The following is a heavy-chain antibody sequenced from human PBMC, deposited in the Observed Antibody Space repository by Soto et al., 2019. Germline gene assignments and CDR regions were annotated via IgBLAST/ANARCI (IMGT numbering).Heavy chain of an antibody. V-gene: IGHV3-15*01. D-gene: IGHD3-16*01. CDR3: TTDLSITSGSSLGAYYVDP. J-gene: IGHJ5*02. CDR2: VQSKADSETG. Sequence: EVQLVESGGGLVKPGGSLRLSCAASGFTFSNTWMNSVRQAPGKGLEWVGRVQSKADSETGEYSAPGKGRLTISRDDTENTLYLKMSSLNSENPAMYYCTTDLSITSGSSLGAYYVDPWGQGTLISVSS. CDR1: GFTFSNTW.